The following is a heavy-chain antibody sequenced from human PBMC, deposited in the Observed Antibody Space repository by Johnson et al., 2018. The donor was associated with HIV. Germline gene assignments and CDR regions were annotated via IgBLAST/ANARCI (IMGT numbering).Heavy chain of an antibody. J-gene: IGHJ3*02. CDR1: GFTFGDYY. CDR3: ARLRGAFDI. CDR2: ISYDGSNK. Sequence: QVQLVESGGGLVKPGGSLRLSCAASGFTFGDYYMSWVRQAPGKGLEWVAVISYDGSNKYYADSVKGRFTISRDNSKNTLYLQMNSLRAEDTAVYYCARLRGAFDIWGQGTMVTVSS. V-gene: IGHV3-30-3*01.